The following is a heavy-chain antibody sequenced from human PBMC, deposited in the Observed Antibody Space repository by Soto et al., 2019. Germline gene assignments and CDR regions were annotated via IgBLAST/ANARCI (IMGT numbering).Heavy chain of an antibody. CDR3: VYTTSRGVRGVPFDY. D-gene: IGHD3-10*01. CDR1: GFTFDDYA. V-gene: IGHV3-9*01. CDR2: ISWNSGSI. Sequence: EVQLVESGGGLVQPGRSLRLSCAASGFTFDDYAMHWVRQAPGKGLEWVSGISWNSGSIGYADSVKGRFTIARDNAKKSLYLQMNSLRAEDTALYYRVYTTSRGVRGVPFDYWRLGTLVTVSS. J-gene: IGHJ4*02.